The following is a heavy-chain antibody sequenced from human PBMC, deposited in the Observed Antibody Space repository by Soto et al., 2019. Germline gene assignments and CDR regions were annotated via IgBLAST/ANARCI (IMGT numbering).Heavy chain of an antibody. CDR3: ARQGKAAARPNFDY. Sequence: SETLSLTCTVSGGSISSSSYNWGWIRQTPGKGLEWIGSVYYSGSTYYSPSLKSRVTISVDTSKNQFALDLTSVTAADTVVYYCARQGKAAARPNFDYWGQGTLVTVSS. J-gene: IGHJ4*02. V-gene: IGHV4-39*01. D-gene: IGHD6-13*01. CDR1: GGSISSSSYN. CDR2: VYYSGST.